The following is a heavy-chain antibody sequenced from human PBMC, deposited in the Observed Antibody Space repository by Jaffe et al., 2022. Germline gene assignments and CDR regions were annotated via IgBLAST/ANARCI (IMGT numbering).Heavy chain of an antibody. CDR3: AKEGCTGGVCYLDY. D-gene: IGHD2-8*02. V-gene: IGHV3-9*01. J-gene: IGHJ4*02. Sequence: EVQLVESGGGLVQPGRSLRLSCAASGFTFDDYAMHWVRQAPGKGLEWVSGISWNSGSIGYADSVKGRFTISRDNAKNSLYLQMNSLRAEDTALYYCAKEGCTGGVCYLDYWGQGTLVTVSS. CDR1: GFTFDDYA. CDR2: ISWNSGSI.